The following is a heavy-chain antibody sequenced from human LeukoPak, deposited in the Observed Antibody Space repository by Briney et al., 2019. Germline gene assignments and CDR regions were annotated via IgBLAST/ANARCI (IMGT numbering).Heavy chain of an antibody. V-gene: IGHV4-34*01. CDR3: VRGRVKGKY. J-gene: IGHJ4*02. CDR2: INHSGDT. D-gene: IGHD2/OR15-2a*01. Sequence: PSETLSLTCAVYGGSFSGYYWTWIRRPPGKGLEWIGEINHSGDTNYNPSLKSRVTISVDTSKNQFSLKLSSVTAADTAVYYCVRGRVKGKYWGQGTLVTVSS. CDR1: GGSFSGYY.